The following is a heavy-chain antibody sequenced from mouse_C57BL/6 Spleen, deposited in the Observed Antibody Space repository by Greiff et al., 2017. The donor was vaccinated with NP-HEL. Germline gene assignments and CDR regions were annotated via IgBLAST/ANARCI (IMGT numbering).Heavy chain of an antibody. CDR1: GYTFTDYE. Sequence: QVQLQQSGAELVRPGASVTLSCKASGYTFTDYEMHWVKQTPVHGLEWIGAIDPETGGTAYNQKFKGKAILTADKSSSTAYMELRSLTSEDSAVYYCTNDGYYDGFAYWGQGTLVTVSA. CDR3: TNDGYYDGFAY. V-gene: IGHV1-15*01. CDR2: IDPETGGT. J-gene: IGHJ3*01. D-gene: IGHD2-3*01.